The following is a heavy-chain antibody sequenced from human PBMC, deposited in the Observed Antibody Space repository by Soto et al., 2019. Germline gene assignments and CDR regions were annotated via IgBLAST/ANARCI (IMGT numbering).Heavy chain of an antibody. D-gene: IGHD3-9*01. J-gene: IGHJ4*02. CDR3: AGSQVAVLRYFDWSPPFDY. CDR1: GGSISSGGYS. Sequence: SETLSLTCAVSGGSISSGGYSWSWIRQPPGKGLEWIGYIHHSGSTYYNPSLKSRVTISVDRSKNQFSPKLSSVTAADTAVYYCAGSQVAVLRYFDWSPPFDYWGQGTLVTVSS. V-gene: IGHV4-30-2*01. CDR2: IHHSGST.